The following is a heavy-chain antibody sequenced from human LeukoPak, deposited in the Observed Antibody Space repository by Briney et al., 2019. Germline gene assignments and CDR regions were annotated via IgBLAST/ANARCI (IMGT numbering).Heavy chain of an antibody. J-gene: IGHJ4*02. CDR1: GFTVTNYA. CDR2: ISGRDDST. D-gene: IGHD3-9*01. CDR3: AKWGDYDILTGYYDPDY. Sequence: GGSLRLSCAASGFTVTNYAMYWVRQAPGKGLEWVSAISGRDDSTYYADSVKGRFTISRDTSKNTLFLQMNSLRAEDTAVYYCAKWGDYDILTGYYDPDYWGQGALVTVSS. V-gene: IGHV3-23*01.